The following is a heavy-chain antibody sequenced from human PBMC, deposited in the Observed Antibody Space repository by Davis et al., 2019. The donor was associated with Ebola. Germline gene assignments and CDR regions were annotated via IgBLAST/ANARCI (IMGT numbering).Heavy chain of an antibody. CDR2: ISSSSSYT. V-gene: IGHV3-11*06. CDR3: ARYCSSTSCYTDNYYYYGMDV. CDR1: GFTFSDYY. D-gene: IGHD2-2*02. Sequence: GESLKISCAASGFTFSDYYMSWIRQAPGKGLEWVSYISSSSSYTNYADSVKGRFTISRDNAKNSLYLQMNSLRAEDTAVYYCARYCSSTSCYTDNYYYYGMDVWGQGTTVTVSS. J-gene: IGHJ6*02.